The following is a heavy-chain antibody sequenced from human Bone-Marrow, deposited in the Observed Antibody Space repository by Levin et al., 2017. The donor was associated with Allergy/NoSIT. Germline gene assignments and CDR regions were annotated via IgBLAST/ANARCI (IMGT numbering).Heavy chain of an antibody. V-gene: IGHV1-46*01. J-gene: IGHJ5*02. CDR2: INPSGGST. D-gene: IGHD3-3*01. CDR1: GYTFTSYY. CDR3: ARVYERADFWSGVIDP. Sequence: GESLKISCKASGYTFTSYYMHWVRQAPGQGLEWMGIINPSGGSTSYAQKFQGRVTMTRDTSTSTVYMELSSLRSEDTAVYYCARVYERADFWSGVIDPWGQGTLVTVSS.